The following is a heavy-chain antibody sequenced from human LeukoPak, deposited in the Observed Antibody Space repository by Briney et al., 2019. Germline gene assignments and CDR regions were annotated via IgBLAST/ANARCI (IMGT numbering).Heavy chain of an antibody. Sequence: SETLSLTCAVYGGSFSGYYWSWIRQPPGKGLEWIGEISHSGSTNYNPSLKSRVTISVDTSKNQFSLKLSSVTAADTAVYYCARKFNVLRFLEWATAWFDPWGQGTLVTVSS. CDR2: ISHSGST. D-gene: IGHD3-3*01. CDR1: GGSFSGYY. J-gene: IGHJ5*02. CDR3: ARKFNVLRFLEWATAWFDP. V-gene: IGHV4-34*01.